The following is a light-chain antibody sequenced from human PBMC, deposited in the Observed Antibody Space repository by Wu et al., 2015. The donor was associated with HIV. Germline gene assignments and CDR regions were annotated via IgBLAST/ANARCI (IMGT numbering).Light chain of an antibody. CDR3: QQYNNWPRG. CDR2: GAS. V-gene: IGKV3-15*01. J-gene: IGKJ2*03. CDR1: QSVSSN. Sequence: EIVMTQSPGTLSVSPGERATLSCRASQSVSSNLAWYQQKPGQAPRLLIYGASTRATGIPARLSGSGSGTDFTLTISRLQSEDFAVYYCQQYNNWPRGFGQGTKLEIK.